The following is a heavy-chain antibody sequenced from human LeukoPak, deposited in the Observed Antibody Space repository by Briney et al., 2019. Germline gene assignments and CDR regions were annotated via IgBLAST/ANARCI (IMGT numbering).Heavy chain of an antibody. CDR3: ARGRKRELRRSGPLDI. CDR2: INHSGST. V-gene: IGHV4-34*01. D-gene: IGHD1-26*01. Sequence: SETLSLTCAVYGGSFSGYYWSWIRQPPGKGLEWIREINHSGSTNYNPSLKSRVTISVDTSKNQFSLKLSSVTAADTAVYYCARGRKRELRRSGPLDIWGQGTMVTVSS. CDR1: GGSFSGYY. J-gene: IGHJ3*02.